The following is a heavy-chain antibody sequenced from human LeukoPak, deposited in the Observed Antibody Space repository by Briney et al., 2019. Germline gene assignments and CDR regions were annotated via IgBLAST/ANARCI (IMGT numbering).Heavy chain of an antibody. J-gene: IGHJ5*02. CDR1: GGSISSYY. Sequence: PSETLSLTCTVPGGSISSYYWSWIRQPPGKGLEWIGYIYYSGSTNYNPSLKSRVSISVDTSKKQFSLKLSSVTAADTAVYYCARQDYDFWGGQSWFDPWGQGTLVTVSS. CDR3: ARQDYDFWGGQSWFDP. CDR2: IYYSGST. D-gene: IGHD3-3*01. V-gene: IGHV4-59*08.